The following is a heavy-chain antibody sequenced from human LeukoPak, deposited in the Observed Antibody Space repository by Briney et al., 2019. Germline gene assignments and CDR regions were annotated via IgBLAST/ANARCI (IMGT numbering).Heavy chain of an antibody. CDR2: IYPGDSDT. Sequence: GESLKISGKGSGYSFTTYWIGWVRQMPGKGLEWMGIIYPGDSDTRYSPSFKGQVTISADKSISTAYLQWSSLKASDTAMYYCARQQVPLEYAYDVWGQGTMVTVSS. V-gene: IGHV5-51*01. J-gene: IGHJ3*01. CDR3: ARQQVPLEYAYDV. CDR1: GYSFTTYW.